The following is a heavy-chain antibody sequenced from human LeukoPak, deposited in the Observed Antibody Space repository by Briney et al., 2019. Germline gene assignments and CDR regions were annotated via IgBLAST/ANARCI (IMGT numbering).Heavy chain of an antibody. CDR1: GYTFTDYY. V-gene: IGHV1-2*02. Sequence: GASVKVSCKASGYTFTDYYMHWVRQAPGQGREGMGWINPNSGGTNYAQKFQGRVTMTRDTSISTAYMELSRLRSDDTAVYYCAREGDGYNLYYFDYWGQGTLVTVSS. D-gene: IGHD5-24*01. CDR3: AREGDGYNLYYFDY. J-gene: IGHJ4*02. CDR2: INPNSGGT.